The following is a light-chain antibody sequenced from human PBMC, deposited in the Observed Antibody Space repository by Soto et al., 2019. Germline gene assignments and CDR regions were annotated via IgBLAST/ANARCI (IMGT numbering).Light chain of an antibody. CDR2: EVN. V-gene: IGLV2-23*02. Sequence: ALTQPASVSWSPGQSITISCTGTSSDIGSYDLVSWYQQHPGNAPRLIIYEVNKRPSGVSNRFSGSKSGNTASLTVSGLQAEDGAEYYCCSYATTTLFGGGTKLTVL. CDR3: CSYATTTL. CDR1: SSDIGSYDL. J-gene: IGLJ2*01.